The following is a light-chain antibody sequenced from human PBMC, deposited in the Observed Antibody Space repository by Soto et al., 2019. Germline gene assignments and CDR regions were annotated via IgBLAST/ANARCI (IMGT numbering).Light chain of an antibody. Sequence: IQMTQSPSSLSASVGARVTITCRASQTINNHLNWYQQKPGKAPKLLIYGASSLQSGVPSRFSGSASGTEFTLTISSLQPEDFATYYCQQSYSIPPITFGQGTRLEIK. J-gene: IGKJ5*01. CDR1: QTINNH. V-gene: IGKV1-39*01. CDR2: GAS. CDR3: QQSYSIPPIT.